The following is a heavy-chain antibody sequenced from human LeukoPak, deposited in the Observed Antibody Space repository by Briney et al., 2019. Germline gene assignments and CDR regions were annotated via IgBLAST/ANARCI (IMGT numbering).Heavy chain of an antibody. J-gene: IGHJ4*02. CDR3: AKGGRYSYGYMGYFDY. D-gene: IGHD5-18*01. CDR1: GFTFSNAW. V-gene: IGHV3-23*01. CDR2: ISGSGGST. Sequence: GSLRLSCAASGFTFSNAWMNWVRQAPGKGLEWVSAISGSGGSTYYADSVKGRFTISRDNSKNTLYLQMNSLRAEDTAVYYCAKGGRYSYGYMGYFDYWGQGTLVTVSS.